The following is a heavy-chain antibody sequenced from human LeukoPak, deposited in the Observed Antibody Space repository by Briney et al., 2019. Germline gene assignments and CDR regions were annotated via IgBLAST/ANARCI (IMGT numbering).Heavy chain of an antibody. V-gene: IGHV3-74*01. D-gene: IGHD1-1*01. CDR3: VRCRVQLERQLPYYYYGMDV. CDR1: GFTFRSYW. Sequence: PGGSLRLSCAASGFTFRSYWMHWVRQVPGKGLVWVSRISTDGSSTSYADSVKGRFTISRDNAKNTLYLQMNSLRAEDTAVYYCVRCRVQLERQLPYYYYGMDVWGQGATVTVSS. CDR2: ISTDGSST. J-gene: IGHJ6*02.